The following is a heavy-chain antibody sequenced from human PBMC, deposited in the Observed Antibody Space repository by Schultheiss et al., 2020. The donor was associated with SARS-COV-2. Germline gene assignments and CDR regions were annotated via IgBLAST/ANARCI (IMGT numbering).Heavy chain of an antibody. D-gene: IGHD3-10*01. CDR3: ARGGHYYGSGSYYNPYYYGMDV. CDR1: GGSISSYY. J-gene: IGHJ6*02. V-gene: IGHV4-59*12. Sequence: SETLSLTCTVSGGSISSYYWSWIRQPPGKGLEWIGSINYSGTSYYNPSLKSRVSISVDTSKNQVSLKLSSVTAADTAVYYCARGGHYYGSGSYYNPYYYGMDVWGQGTTVTVSS. CDR2: INYSGTS.